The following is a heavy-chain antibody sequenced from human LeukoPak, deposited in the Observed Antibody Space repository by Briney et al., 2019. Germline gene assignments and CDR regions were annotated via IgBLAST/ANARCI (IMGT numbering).Heavy chain of an antibody. CDR1: GGSFSGYY. Sequence: SETLSLTCAVYGGSFSGYYWSWIRQPPGKGLEWIGEINHSGSTNYNPSLKSRVTISVDTSKNQFSLKLSSVTAADTAVCYCARGHLISQAAISDFDYWGQGTLVTVSS. J-gene: IGHJ4*02. CDR2: INHSGST. V-gene: IGHV4-34*01. D-gene: IGHD2-2*01. CDR3: ARGHLISQAAISDFDY.